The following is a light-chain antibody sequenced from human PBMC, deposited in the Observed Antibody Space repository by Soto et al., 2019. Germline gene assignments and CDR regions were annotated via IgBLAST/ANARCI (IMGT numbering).Light chain of an antibody. CDR2: SNN. Sequence: QPVMTQPPSASGTPGQRGAISCSGSSSNIGSNYVYWYQQLPGTAPKLLIYSNNQRPSGVPDRFSGSKSGTSASLAISGLRSEDEADYYCGAWDDSLSGPAFGGGTKLTVL. CDR1: SSNIGSNY. CDR3: GAWDDSLSGPA. J-gene: IGLJ2*01. V-gene: IGLV1-47*02.